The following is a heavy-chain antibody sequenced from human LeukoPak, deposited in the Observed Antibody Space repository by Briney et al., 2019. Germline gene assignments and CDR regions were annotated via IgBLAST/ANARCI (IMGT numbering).Heavy chain of an antibody. CDR2: IYHSGST. V-gene: IGHV4-30-2*01. Sequence: SETLSLTCAVSGGSISSGGYSWSWIRQPPGKGLEWIGYIYHSGSTYYNPSLKSRVTISVDRSKNQFSLKLSSVTAADTAVYYCARRTRSQQGILSYYDFWSGYLAFDYWGQGTLVTVSS. J-gene: IGHJ4*02. D-gene: IGHD3-3*01. CDR1: GGSISSGGYS. CDR3: ARRTRSQQGILSYYDFWSGYLAFDY.